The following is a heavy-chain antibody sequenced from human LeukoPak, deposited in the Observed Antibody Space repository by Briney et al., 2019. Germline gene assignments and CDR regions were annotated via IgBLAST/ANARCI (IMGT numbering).Heavy chain of an antibody. V-gene: IGHV4-34*01. D-gene: IGHD6-13*01. J-gene: IGHJ5*02. CDR2: INRSGST. Sequence: PSETLSLTCAVYGGSFSGYYWSWIRQPPGKGLEWIGEINRSGSTNYNPSLKSRVTISVDTSKNQFSLKLSSVTAADTAVYYCARVPVRSSWYSGRWFDPWGQGTLVTVSS. CDR1: GGSFSGYY. CDR3: ARVPVRSSWYSGRWFDP.